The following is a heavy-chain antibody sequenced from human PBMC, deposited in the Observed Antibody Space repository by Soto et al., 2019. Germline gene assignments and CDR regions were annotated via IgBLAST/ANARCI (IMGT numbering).Heavy chain of an antibody. Sequence: SETLSLTFTVSGGSISSCDYYWSWIRQPPGKGLEWIGYIYYSGSTYYNPSLKSRVTISVDTSKNQFSLKLSSVTAADTAVYYCAREIAVAAAFDYWGQGTLVTVSS. J-gene: IGHJ4*02. CDR2: IYYSGST. V-gene: IGHV4-30-4*01. CDR1: GGSISSCDYY. CDR3: AREIAVAAAFDY. D-gene: IGHD6-19*01.